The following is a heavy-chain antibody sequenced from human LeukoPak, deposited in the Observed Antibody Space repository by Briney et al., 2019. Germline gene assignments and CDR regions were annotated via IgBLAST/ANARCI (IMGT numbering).Heavy chain of an antibody. J-gene: IGHJ4*02. V-gene: IGHV4-61*05. D-gene: IGHD6-19*01. CDR2: MFYSGST. Sequence: SETLSLTCTVSGVSITTSGYYWGWIRQPPGKGLEWIGYMFYSGSTNYNPSLKSRVTISVDTSKNRFSLKLSSVTAADTAVYYCARHRDSSGWLLDYWGQGILVTVSS. CDR1: GVSITTSGYY. CDR3: ARHRDSSGWLLDY.